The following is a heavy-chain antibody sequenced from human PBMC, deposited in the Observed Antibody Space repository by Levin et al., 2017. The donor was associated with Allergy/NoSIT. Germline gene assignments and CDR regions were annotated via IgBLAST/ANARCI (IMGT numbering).Heavy chain of an antibody. CDR3: AKDRGWYFLDY. CDR1: GFTFSSYG. V-gene: IGHV3-30*18. J-gene: IGHJ4*02. Sequence: GSLRLSCGASGFTFSSYGMHWVRQAPGKGLEWVAVISYDGGNKYYADSVKGRFTISRDNSKNTLFVQMNSLRAEDTGVYYCAKDRGWYFLDYWGQGTLVTVSS. CDR2: ISYDGGNK. D-gene: IGHD6-19*01.